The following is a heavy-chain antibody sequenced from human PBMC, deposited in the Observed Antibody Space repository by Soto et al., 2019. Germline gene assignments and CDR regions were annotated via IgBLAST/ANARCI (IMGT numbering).Heavy chain of an antibody. Sequence: GASVKVSCKASGGTFSSYTISWVRQAPGQGLEWMGRIIPILGIANYAQKFQGRVTITADTSTSTAYMELRSLRSEDTAVYYCARGLVTMVRVDDAFDIWGQGTMVTVSS. V-gene: IGHV1-69*02. CDR1: GGTFSSYT. J-gene: IGHJ3*02. D-gene: IGHD3-10*01. CDR3: ARGLVTMVRVDDAFDI. CDR2: IIPILGIA.